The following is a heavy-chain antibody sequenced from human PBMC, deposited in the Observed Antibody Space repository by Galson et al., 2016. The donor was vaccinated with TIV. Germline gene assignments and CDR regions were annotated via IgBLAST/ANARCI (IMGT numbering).Heavy chain of an antibody. V-gene: IGHV6-1*01. CDR3: ARDRGVMDTGFDL. CDR1: GDSVSSNRAA. D-gene: IGHD5-18*01. J-gene: IGHJ4*02. Sequence: CAISGDSVSSNRAAWNWIRQSPLRGLEWLGKTYYRSEWYTEYAESVKSRISINPDTSNNQVSLQLNFVTPEDTALYFCARDRGVMDTGFDLWGQGALVTVSS. CDR2: TYYRSEWYT.